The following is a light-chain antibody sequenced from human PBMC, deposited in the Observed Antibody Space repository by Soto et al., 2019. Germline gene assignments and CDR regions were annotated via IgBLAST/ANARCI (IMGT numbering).Light chain of an antibody. J-gene: IGKJ5*01. Sequence: ESVLTQSPATLSVSPGERATLSCRASESVRSYLGWYPQKPGQAPRLLIYGASSRATSIPDRFSGGWSGTDSTLTISRLEPGDFVVYFCQQYGGFPITFGQGTRLEIK. V-gene: IGKV3-20*01. CDR3: QQYGGFPIT. CDR1: ESVRSY. CDR2: GAS.